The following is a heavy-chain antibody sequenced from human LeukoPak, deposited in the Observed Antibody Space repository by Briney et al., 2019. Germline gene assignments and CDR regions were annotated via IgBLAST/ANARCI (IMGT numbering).Heavy chain of an antibody. Sequence: SETLSLTCTVSGASISSSYCTWLRQPAGEGLEWIGRISTGGSTTYSPSFKSRVTMSLDTSKNQFSLNLTSVTAADTAVYYCARDQTYYVSSGYYYVTYFQHWGQGILVTVSS. CDR1: GASISSSY. J-gene: IGHJ1*01. CDR3: ARDQTYYVSSGYYYVTYFQH. CDR2: ISTGGST. V-gene: IGHV4-4*07. D-gene: IGHD3-22*01.